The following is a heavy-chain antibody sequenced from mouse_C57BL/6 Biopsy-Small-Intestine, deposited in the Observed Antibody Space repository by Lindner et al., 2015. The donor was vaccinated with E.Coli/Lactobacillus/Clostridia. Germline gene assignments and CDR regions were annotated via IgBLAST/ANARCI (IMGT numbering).Heavy chain of an antibody. CDR3: ARNGNFDY. CDR2: INPSTGGT. J-gene: IGHJ2*01. V-gene: IGHV1-42*01. Sequence: VQLQESGPELVKPGASVKISCKASGYSFTGYYMNWVKQSPEKSLEWIGEINPSTGGTTYNQKFKAKVTLTVDKSSSTAYMQLKSLTSEDSAVYYCARNGNFDYWGQGTTLTVSS. D-gene: IGHD2-1*01. CDR1: GYSFTGYY.